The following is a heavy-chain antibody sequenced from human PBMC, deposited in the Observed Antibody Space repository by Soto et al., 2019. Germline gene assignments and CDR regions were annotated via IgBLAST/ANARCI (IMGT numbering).Heavy chain of an antibody. D-gene: IGHD2-2*01. CDR1: GFTFSSYA. V-gene: IGHV3-23*01. CDR3: ATFLRSTSQEDY. CDR2: ISGSGGST. Sequence: GGSLRLSCAASGFTFSSYAMSWVRQAPGKGLEWVSAISGSGGSTYYADSVKGRFTISRDNSKNTLYLQMNSLRAEDTAVYYCATFLRSTSQEDYWGQGTLVTVSS. J-gene: IGHJ4*02.